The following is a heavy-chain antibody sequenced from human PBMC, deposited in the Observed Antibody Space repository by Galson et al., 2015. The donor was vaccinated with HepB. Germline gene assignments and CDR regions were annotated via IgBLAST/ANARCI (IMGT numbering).Heavy chain of an antibody. CDR1: GAIFSGSA. J-gene: IGHJ4*02. CDR2: IRPKAHFYAT. Sequence: SLRLSCAASGAIFSGSAIHWVRQAPGKGLERVGHIRPKAHFYATSYSASVGGRFTNSRDNSKNTAFLHMNSLRVEDTAVYYCIRHVEYYGPYWGQGSLVTVSS. V-gene: IGHV3-73*01. CDR3: IRHVEYYGPY. D-gene: IGHD3-10*01.